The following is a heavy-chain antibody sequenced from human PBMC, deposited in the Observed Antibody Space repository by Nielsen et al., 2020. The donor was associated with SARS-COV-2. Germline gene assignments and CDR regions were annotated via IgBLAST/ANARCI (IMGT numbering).Heavy chain of an antibody. CDR2: ISGKNGNT. CDR1: GYTFTRYG. D-gene: IGHD3-16*01. Sequence: ASVKVSCKTAGYTFTRYGITWVRQAPGQGLEWMGWISGKNGNTNYAQKLQGRVTMTIDTSTSTAYMDLRSLRSDDTAVYYCAREGSFSFGGINDFWGQGTLVTVSS. J-gene: IGHJ4*02. CDR3: AREGSFSFGGINDF. V-gene: IGHV1-18*04.